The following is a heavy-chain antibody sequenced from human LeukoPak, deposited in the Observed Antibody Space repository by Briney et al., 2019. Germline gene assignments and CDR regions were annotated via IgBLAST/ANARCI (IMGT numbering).Heavy chain of an antibody. Sequence: AGGSLRLSCAASGFTFSSYWMTWVRQAPGKGLEWVANIKRDGSEKHYVDSVKGRFTISRDNAKNSMFLQMNSLRAEDTAVYYCASLLVAGVAGVDYWGQGTLVTVSS. V-gene: IGHV3-7*03. J-gene: IGHJ4*02. CDR3: ASLLVAGVAGVDY. D-gene: IGHD6-19*01. CDR1: GFTFSSYW. CDR2: IKRDGSEK.